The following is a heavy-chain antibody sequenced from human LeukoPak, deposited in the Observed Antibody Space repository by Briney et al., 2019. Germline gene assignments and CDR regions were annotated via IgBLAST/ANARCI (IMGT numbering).Heavy chain of an antibody. J-gene: IGHJ5*02. Sequence: PSETLSLTCTVSGGSISSYYWSWIRQPPGKGMEWIGYSYYSGSTNYNPSLKSRVIISVDTSKNQFSLKLSSVTAADTAVYYCARDLGYCSGGSCYSWFDHWGQRTLVTVSS. CDR3: ARDLGYCSGGSCYSWFDH. D-gene: IGHD2-15*01. CDR1: GGSISSYY. CDR2: SYYSGST. V-gene: IGHV4-59*01.